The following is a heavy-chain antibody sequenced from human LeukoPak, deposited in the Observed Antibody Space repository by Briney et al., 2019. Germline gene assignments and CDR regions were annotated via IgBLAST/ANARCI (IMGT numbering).Heavy chain of an antibody. V-gene: IGHV1-8*03. D-gene: IGHD5-18*01. CDR1: GYTFTSYD. CDR2: MNPNSGNT. J-gene: IGHJ4*02. Sequence: ASVKVSCKASGYTFTSYDINWVRQATGQGPEWMGWMNPNSGNTGYAQKFQGRVTITRNTSISTAYMELSSLRSEDTAVYYCARGRTEGYSYGRGFDYWGQGTLVTVSS. CDR3: ARGRTEGYSYGRGFDY.